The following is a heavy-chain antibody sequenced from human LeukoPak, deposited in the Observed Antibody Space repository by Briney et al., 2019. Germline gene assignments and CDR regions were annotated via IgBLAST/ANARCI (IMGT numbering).Heavy chain of an antibody. J-gene: IGHJ4*02. Sequence: SVKVSCKASGGTFSSYTISWVRQAPGQGLQWMGRIIPILGIANYAQKLQGRVTITADKSTSTAYMELSSLRSEDTAVYYCARDGHSSPMVDYWGQGTLVTVSS. CDR1: GGTFSSYT. D-gene: IGHD6-13*01. V-gene: IGHV1-69*04. CDR3: ARDGHSSPMVDY. CDR2: IIPILGIA.